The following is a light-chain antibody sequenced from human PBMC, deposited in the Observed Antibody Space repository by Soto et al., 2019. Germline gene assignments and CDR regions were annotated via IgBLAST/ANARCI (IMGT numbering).Light chain of an antibody. Sequence: QSVLTQPPSASGTPGQRVTISCSGSISNIGSNTVNWYQHLPGAAPRLLIYSNSQRPSGVPDRFSGSKSGTSASLAISGLRSDDEADYYCGSWGDGLNSFFVFGTGTKVTVL. V-gene: IGLV1-44*01. CDR3: GSWGDGLNSFFV. CDR2: SNS. CDR1: ISNIGSNT. J-gene: IGLJ1*01.